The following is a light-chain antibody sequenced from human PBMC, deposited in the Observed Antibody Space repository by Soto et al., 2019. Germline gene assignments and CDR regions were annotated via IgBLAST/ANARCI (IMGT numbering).Light chain of an antibody. CDR2: AAS. CDR3: QQYDNWPPLT. Sequence: EIVMTQSPVTLSVSPGERATLSCRASRSVSSSLAWYQQKPGQAPRLLIYAASTRATGIPARFSGSGSGTEFTLTISSLQSEDFAIYYCQQYDNWPPLTFGGGTKVEIK. V-gene: IGKV3-15*01. CDR1: RSVSSS. J-gene: IGKJ4*01.